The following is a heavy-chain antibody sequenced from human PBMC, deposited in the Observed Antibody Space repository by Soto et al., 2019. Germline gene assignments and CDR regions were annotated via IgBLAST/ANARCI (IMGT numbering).Heavy chain of an antibody. D-gene: IGHD5-18*01. Sequence: PGGSLRLSCAASGFTFSSYWMSWVRQAPGKGLEWVANIKQDGSEKYYVDSVKGRFTISRDNAKNSLYLQMNSLRAEDTAVYYCARVLKGGVDTLIDDAMDVWGQGTTVTVSS. J-gene: IGHJ6*02. CDR2: IKQDGSEK. V-gene: IGHV3-7*03. CDR1: GFTFSSYW. CDR3: ARVLKGGVDTLIDDAMDV.